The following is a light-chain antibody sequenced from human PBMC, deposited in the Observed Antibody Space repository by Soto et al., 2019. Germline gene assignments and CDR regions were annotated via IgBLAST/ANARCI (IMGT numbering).Light chain of an antibody. V-gene: IGKV1-5*03. Sequence: DIQMTQSPSTLSVSVGDRFTITFLAIQTISSWLAWYQQKPGKAPKLLIYKASTLKSGVPSRFSGSGSGTEFTLTISSLQPDDFATYYCQQLNSYPLTFGGGTKVDI. J-gene: IGKJ4*01. CDR1: QTISSW. CDR3: QQLNSYPLT. CDR2: KAS.